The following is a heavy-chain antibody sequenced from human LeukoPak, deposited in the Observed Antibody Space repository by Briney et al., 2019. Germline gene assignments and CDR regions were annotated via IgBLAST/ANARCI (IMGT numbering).Heavy chain of an antibody. CDR1: GFTFSSYW. CDR3: ARDSGSYGSSFDY. D-gene: IGHD5-18*01. V-gene: IGHV3-7*01. J-gene: IGHJ4*02. Sequence: GGSLRLSCAASGFTFSSYWMSWVRQAPGKGLEWVANIKQDGSEKYYVDSVKGRFTISRDNAKNSLYLQMNSLRAEDTAVYYCARDSGSYGSSFDYWGQGTLVTVSS. CDR2: IKQDGSEK.